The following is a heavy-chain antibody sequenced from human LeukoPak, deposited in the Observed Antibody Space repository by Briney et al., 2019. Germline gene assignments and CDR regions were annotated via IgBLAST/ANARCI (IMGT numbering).Heavy chain of an antibody. CDR2: IYTSGTP. CDR3: ARGSIPDY. D-gene: IGHD2-21*01. V-gene: IGHV4-61*02. J-gene: IGHJ4*02. CDR1: GGSISSGGYY. Sequence: PSETLPLTCTVSGGSISSGGYYWNWIRQPAGKGLEWIGRIYTSGTPHYNPSLKSRVTISVDTSRNQFSLKLSSVTAADTAVYYCARGSIPDYWGQGILVTVSS.